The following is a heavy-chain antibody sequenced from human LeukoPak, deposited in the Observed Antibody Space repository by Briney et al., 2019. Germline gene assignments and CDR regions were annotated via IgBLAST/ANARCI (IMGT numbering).Heavy chain of an antibody. V-gene: IGHV4-59*12. CDR1: GGSISSYY. J-gene: IGHJ4*02. CDR2: IYYSGST. D-gene: IGHD3-10*01. CDR3: AREAITMVRD. Sequence: PSETLSLTCTVSGGSISSYYWSWIRQPPGKGLEWIGYIYYSGSTYYNPSLKSRVTISVDTSKNQFSLKLSSVTAADTAVYYCAREAITMVRDWGQGTLVTVSS.